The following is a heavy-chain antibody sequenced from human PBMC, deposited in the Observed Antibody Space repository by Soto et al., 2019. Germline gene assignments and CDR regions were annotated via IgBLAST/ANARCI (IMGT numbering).Heavy chain of an antibody. CDR3: ARESEDLTSNFDY. V-gene: IGHV3-21*06. CDR1: GFTFTRYS. CDR2: ISSTTNYI. Sequence: GSLRLSCAASGFTFTRYSMNWVRQAPGKGLEWVSSISSTTNYIYYGDSMKGRFTISRDNARNSLYLEMNSLRAEDTAVYYCARESEDLTSNFDYWGQGTLVTVSS. J-gene: IGHJ4*02.